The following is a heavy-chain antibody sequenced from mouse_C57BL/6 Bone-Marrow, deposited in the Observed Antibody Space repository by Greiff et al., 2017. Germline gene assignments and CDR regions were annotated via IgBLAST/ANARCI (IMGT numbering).Heavy chain of an antibody. CDR2: IDPSDSYT. Sequence: VQLQQPGAELVKPGASVKLSCKASGYTFTSYWMQWVKQRPGQGLEWIGEIDPSDSYTNYNQKFKGKATLTVDTSSSTAYMQLSSLTSEDSAVYYCARAYYDYDAWFAYWGQGTLVTVSA. J-gene: IGHJ3*01. V-gene: IGHV1-50*01. D-gene: IGHD2-4*01. CDR3: ARAYYDYDAWFAY. CDR1: GYTFTSYW.